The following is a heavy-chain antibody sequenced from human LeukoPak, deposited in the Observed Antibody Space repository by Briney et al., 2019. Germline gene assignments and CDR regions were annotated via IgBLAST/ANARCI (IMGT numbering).Heavy chain of an antibody. D-gene: IGHD3-22*01. CDR3: ARDRGSGNYYGGYFDY. V-gene: IGHV3-33*01. J-gene: IGHJ4*02. CDR2: IWYDGSKI. CDR1: GFTFSGYA. Sequence: GGSLRLSCAASGFTFSGYAIHWVRQAPGKGLEWVAVIWYDGSKIYYADSVKGRFTISRDNSKNTLYLQMNSLRAEDTAEYYCARDRGSGNYYGGYFDYWGQGTLVTVSS.